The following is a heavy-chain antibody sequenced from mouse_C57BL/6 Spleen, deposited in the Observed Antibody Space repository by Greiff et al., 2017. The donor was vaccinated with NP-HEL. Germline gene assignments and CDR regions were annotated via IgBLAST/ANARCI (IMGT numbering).Heavy chain of an antibody. J-gene: IGHJ4*01. CDR2: IDPSDSYT. CDR3: ARRITTVVATNAMDY. Sequence: VQLQQPGAELVRPGTSVKLSCKASGYTFTSYWMHWVKQRPGQGLEWIGVIDPSDSYTNYNQKFKGKATLTVDTSSSTAYMQLSSLTSEDSAVYYCARRITTVVATNAMDYWGQGTSVTVSS. D-gene: IGHD1-1*01. CDR1: GYTFTSYW. V-gene: IGHV1-59*01.